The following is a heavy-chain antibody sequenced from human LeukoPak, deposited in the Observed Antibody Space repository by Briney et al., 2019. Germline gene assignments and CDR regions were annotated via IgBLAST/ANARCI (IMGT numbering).Heavy chain of an antibody. CDR1: GFTFSHYA. CDR3: VRSLRSADF. V-gene: IGHV3-30*04. J-gene: IGHJ4*02. CDR2: ISYDGSEQ. Sequence: GGSLRLSCAASGFTFSHYAMYWVRQAPGKGLEWVALISYDGSEQHYADSVKGRFTISRDNAKNTLFLQMDSLRPEDTAVYYCVRSLRSADFWGQGTLVTVSS.